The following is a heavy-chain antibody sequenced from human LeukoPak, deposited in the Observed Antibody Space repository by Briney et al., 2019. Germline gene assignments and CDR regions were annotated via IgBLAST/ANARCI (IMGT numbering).Heavy chain of an antibody. Sequence: SETLSLTCTVSGGSISGYYWSWIRQPPGKGLEWIGYIYYSGSANYNPSLKSRLTISLDTSKNQFSLKLSSVTAADTAVYYCARGTRDGYNRHFDYWGQGNLVTVSS. J-gene: IGHJ4*02. CDR3: ARGTRDGYNRHFDY. CDR1: GGSISGYY. D-gene: IGHD5-24*01. CDR2: IYYSGSA. V-gene: IGHV4-59*01.